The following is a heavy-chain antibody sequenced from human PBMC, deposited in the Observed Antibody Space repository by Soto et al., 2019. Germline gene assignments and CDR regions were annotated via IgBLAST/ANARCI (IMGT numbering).Heavy chain of an antibody. CDR2: IYYSGST. CDR3: ARDRQKGSSGWYNWFDP. Sequence: QVQLQESGPGLVKPSETLSLTCTVSGGSISSYYWSWIRQPPGKGLEWIGYIYYSGSTNYNPSLESRVTISVDTSKDQFCLKLSSVTAADTAVYYCARDRQKGSSGWYNWFDPWGQGTLVTVSS. J-gene: IGHJ5*02. D-gene: IGHD6-19*01. V-gene: IGHV4-59*01. CDR1: GGSISSYY.